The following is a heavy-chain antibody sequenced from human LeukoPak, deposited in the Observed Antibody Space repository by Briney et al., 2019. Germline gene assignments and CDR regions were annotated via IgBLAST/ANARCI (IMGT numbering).Heavy chain of an antibody. Sequence: ASVKVSCKASGYTFTSYYMHWVRQAPGQGLEWMGIINPSGGSTSYAQKFQGRVTITADESTSTAYMELSSLRSEDTAVYYCARENRGFFDPWGQGTLVTVSS. J-gene: IGHJ5*02. CDR2: INPSGGST. V-gene: IGHV1-46*01. CDR3: ARENRGFFDP. D-gene: IGHD2/OR15-2a*01. CDR1: GYTFTSYY.